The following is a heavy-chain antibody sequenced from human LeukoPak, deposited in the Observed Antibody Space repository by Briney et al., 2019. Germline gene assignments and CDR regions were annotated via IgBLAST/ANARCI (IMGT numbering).Heavy chain of an antibody. D-gene: IGHD3-22*01. CDR2: ISAYNGNT. J-gene: IGHJ4*02. CDR3: ARAYYYDSSGYYRPNYYFDY. CDR1: GYTFTSYG. V-gene: IGHV1-18*01. Sequence: ASVKVSCKASGYTFTSYGISWVRQAPGQGLEWMGWISAYNGNTNYAQKLQGRVTMTTDTSTSTAYMELRSLRSDDTAVYYCARAYYYDSSGYYRPNYYFDYWGQGTLVTVSS.